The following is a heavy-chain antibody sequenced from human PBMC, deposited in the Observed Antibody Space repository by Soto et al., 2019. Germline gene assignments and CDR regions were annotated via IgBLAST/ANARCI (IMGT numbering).Heavy chain of an antibody. J-gene: IGHJ6*02. D-gene: IGHD4-4*01. CDR1: GYSFTSYW. CDR3: ARLQSPKYYYYYYGMDV. CDR2: IDPSDSYT. Sequence: GESLKISCKGSGYSFTSYWISWVRQMPGKGLEWMGRIDPSDSYTNYSPSFQGHVTISADKSISTAYLQWSSLKASDTAMYYCARLQSPKYYYYYYGMDVWGQGATVTVSS. V-gene: IGHV5-10-1*01.